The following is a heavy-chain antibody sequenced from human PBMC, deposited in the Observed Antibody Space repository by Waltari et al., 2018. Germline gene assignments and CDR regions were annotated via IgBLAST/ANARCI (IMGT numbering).Heavy chain of an antibody. CDR1: GYTLTESP. Sequence: QVQLVQSGAEVKKPGASVKVSCKVSGYTLTESPMHWVRQAPGKGLEWMGGYVPEDGETIYAQSFHGRVAMTEDSSTDTAYMELTSLTSEDTAVYYCATDHYRQSGYDSWGQGTLVTVSS. CDR3: ATDHYRQSGYDS. V-gene: IGHV1-24*01. CDR2: YVPEDGET. D-gene: IGHD5-12*01. J-gene: IGHJ5*02.